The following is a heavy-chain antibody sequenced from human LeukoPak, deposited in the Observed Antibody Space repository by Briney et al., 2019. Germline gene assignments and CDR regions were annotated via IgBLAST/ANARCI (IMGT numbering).Heavy chain of an antibody. CDR3: AKSKLGENGFDI. J-gene: IGHJ3*02. D-gene: IGHD7-27*01. CDR2: TYYRSEWYN. V-gene: IGHV6-1*01. Sequence: SQTLSLTCAISGDSVSSNSAAWNWIRQSPSRDLEWLGRTYYRSEWYNDYALSVKSRITINPDTSKNQFSLQLNSVTPEDTAVYYCAKSKLGENGFDIWGQGTVVTVSS. CDR1: GDSVSSNSAA.